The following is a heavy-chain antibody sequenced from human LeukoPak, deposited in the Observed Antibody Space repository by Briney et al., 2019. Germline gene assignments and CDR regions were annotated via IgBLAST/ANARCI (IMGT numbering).Heavy chain of an antibody. V-gene: IGHV3-15*01. D-gene: IGHD1-26*01. CDR3: AKEWVKVCDY. CDR1: GFTFSNAW. CDR2: IKSKTDGGTT. Sequence: GGSLRLSCAASGFTFSNAWMSWVRQAPGKGLEWVGRIKSKTDGGTTDYAAPVKGRFTISRDDSKNTLYLQMNSLRAEDTAVYYCAKEWVKVCDYWGQGTLVTVSS. J-gene: IGHJ4*02.